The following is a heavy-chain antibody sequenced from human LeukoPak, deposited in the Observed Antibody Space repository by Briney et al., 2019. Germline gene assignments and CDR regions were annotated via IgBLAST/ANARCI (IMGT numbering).Heavy chain of an antibody. Sequence: SETLSLTCTASGGSISSYYWSWIRQPAGKGLEWIGRIYTSGSTNYNPSLKSRVTMSVDTSKNQFSLKLSSVTAADTAVYYCARDYSSSWYGGFDPWGQGTLVTVSS. V-gene: IGHV4-4*07. D-gene: IGHD6-13*01. CDR2: IYTSGST. J-gene: IGHJ5*02. CDR1: GGSISSYY. CDR3: ARDYSSSWYGGFDP.